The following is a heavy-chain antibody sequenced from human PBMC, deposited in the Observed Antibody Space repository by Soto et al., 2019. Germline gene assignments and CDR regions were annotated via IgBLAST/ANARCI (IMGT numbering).Heavy chain of an antibody. CDR3: ARDSYGLPIDP. D-gene: IGHD3-10*01. Sequence: SETLSLTCTVSGGSISSGGYYWSWIRQHPGKGLEWIGYIYYSGSTYYNPSLKSRVTISVDTSKNQFSLKLSSVTAADTAVYYCARDSYGLPIDPWGQGTLVTVSS. V-gene: IGHV4-31*03. CDR1: GGSISSGGYY. CDR2: IYYSGST. J-gene: IGHJ5*02.